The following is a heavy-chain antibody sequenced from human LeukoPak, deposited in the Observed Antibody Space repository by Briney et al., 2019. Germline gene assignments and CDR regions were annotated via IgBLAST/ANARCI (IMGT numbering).Heavy chain of an antibody. CDR2: IIPIFGTA. V-gene: IGHV1-69*05. D-gene: IGHD2-2*01. J-gene: IGHJ5*02. Sequence: ASVKVSCKASGGTFSSYAISWVRQAPGQGLEWMGGIIPIFGTANYAQKFQGRGTITTDESTSTAYMELSSLRSEDTAVYYCARDHCSSTSCYYLTDPPFDPWGQGTLVTVSS. CDR1: GGTFSSYA. CDR3: ARDHCSSTSCYYLTDPPFDP.